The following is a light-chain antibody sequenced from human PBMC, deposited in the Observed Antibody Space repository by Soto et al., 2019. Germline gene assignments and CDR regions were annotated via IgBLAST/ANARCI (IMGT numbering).Light chain of an antibody. CDR2: DAS. J-gene: IGKJ2*01. CDR1: QSVSTN. Sequence: EIVMTQSPATLSVSPGERATLSCRASQSVSTNLAWYQQKPGQAPSLVIYDASARATGIPARFSGSGSGTEFTLTISSLQSEDFAVYYCQHYNNWPFTFGQGTKLEIK. V-gene: IGKV3-15*01. CDR3: QHYNNWPFT.